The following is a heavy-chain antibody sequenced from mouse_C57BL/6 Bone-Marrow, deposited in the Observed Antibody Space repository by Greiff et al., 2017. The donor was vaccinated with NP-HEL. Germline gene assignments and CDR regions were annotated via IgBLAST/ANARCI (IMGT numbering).Heavy chain of an antibody. V-gene: IGHV5-2*01. CDR1: EYEFPSHD. CDR3: ARQGGWGYWYFDV. D-gene: IGHD3-3*01. J-gene: IGHJ1*03. Sequence: EVKVVESGGGLVQPGESLKLSCESNEYEFPSHDMSWVRKTPEKRLELVAAINSDGGSTYYPDTMERRFIISRDNTKKTLYLQMSSLRSEDTALYYCARQGGWGYWYFDVWGTGTTVTVSS. CDR2: INSDGGST.